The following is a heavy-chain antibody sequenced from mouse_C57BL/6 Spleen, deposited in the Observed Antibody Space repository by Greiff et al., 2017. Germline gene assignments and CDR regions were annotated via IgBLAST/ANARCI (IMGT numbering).Heavy chain of an antibody. CDR3: ARGAQAKLDY. CDR2: ISSGSSTI. CDR1: GFTFSDYG. D-gene: IGHD3-2*02. Sequence: EVMLVESGGGLVKPGGSLKLSCAASGFTFSDYGMHWVRQAPEKGLEWVAYISSGSSTIYSADTVKGRFTISRDNAKNTLFLQMTSLRSEDTAMYYCARGAQAKLDYWGQGTSVTVSS. J-gene: IGHJ4*01. V-gene: IGHV5-17*01.